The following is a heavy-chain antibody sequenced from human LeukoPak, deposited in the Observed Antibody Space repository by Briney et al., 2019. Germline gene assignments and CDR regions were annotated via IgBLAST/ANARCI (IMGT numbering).Heavy chain of an antibody. CDR3: ARPGIALSAFDY. CDR2: IKQSGSEK. Sequence: GGSLRLSCVVSGFTFSNYWMSWVRQAPGKGLEWVANIKQSGSEKYYVDSVKGRFTISRDNAKNSLYLQMNNLRAEDTAVYYCARPGIALSAFDYWGQGTLVTVSS. D-gene: IGHD6-19*01. V-gene: IGHV3-7*01. J-gene: IGHJ4*02. CDR1: GFTFSNYW.